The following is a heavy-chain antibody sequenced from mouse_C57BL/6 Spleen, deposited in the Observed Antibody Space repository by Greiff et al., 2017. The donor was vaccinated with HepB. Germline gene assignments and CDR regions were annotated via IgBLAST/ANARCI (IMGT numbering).Heavy chain of an antibody. CDR2: INPNNGGT. CDR3: ARVDSNSAWFAY. CDR1: GYTFTDYN. V-gene: IGHV1-22*01. D-gene: IGHD2-5*01. Sequence: VQLKESGPELVKPGASVKMSCKASGYTFTDYNMHWVKQSHGKSLEWIGYINPNNGGTSYNQKFKGKATLTVNKSSSTAYMELRSLTSEDSAVYYCARVDSNSAWFAYWGQGTLVTVSA. J-gene: IGHJ3*01.